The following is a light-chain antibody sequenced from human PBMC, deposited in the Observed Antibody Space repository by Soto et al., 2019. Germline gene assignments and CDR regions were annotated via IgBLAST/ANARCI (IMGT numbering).Light chain of an antibody. Sequence: QSVLTQPPSASGTPGQRVTISCSGSSSNIGSNAVNWYQHLSGTAPKLLIYSNNQRPSGVPDRFSGSNSGTSASLAISGLQSEDEADYYCAAWDDSLNALVFGGGTQLTVL. CDR1: SSNIGSNA. CDR3: AAWDDSLNALV. J-gene: IGLJ2*01. CDR2: SNN. V-gene: IGLV1-44*01.